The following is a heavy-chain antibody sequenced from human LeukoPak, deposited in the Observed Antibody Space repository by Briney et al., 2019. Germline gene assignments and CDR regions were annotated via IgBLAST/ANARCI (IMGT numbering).Heavy chain of an antibody. CDR2: INHSGST. CDR1: GFTFSSYW. V-gene: IGHV4-34*01. Sequence: GSLRLSCAVSGFTFSSYWMSWVRQAPGKGLEWIGEINHSGSTNYNPSLKSRVTISVDTSKNQFSLKLSSVTAADTAVYYCARGLIYDYWGQGTLVTVSS. J-gene: IGHJ4*02. CDR3: ARGLIYDY.